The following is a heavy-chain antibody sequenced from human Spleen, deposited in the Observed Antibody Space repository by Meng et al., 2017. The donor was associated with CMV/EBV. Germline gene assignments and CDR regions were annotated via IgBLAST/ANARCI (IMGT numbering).Heavy chain of an antibody. V-gene: IGHV1-69*04. D-gene: IGHD2-2*01. CDR1: GGTFSSYA. Sequence: SVKVSCKASGGTFSSYAISWVRQAPGQGLEWMGRIIPILGIANYAQKFQGRVTITADKSTSTAYMELSRLRSDDTAVYYCARDLPLLYCSSTSCSKGIDPWGQGTLVTVSS. J-gene: IGHJ5*02. CDR2: IIPILGIA. CDR3: ARDLPLLYCSSTSCSKGIDP.